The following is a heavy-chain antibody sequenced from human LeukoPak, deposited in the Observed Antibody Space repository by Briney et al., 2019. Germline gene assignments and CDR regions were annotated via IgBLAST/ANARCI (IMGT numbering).Heavy chain of an antibody. CDR3: ARSRPTPGFGARRHGNYFDY. D-gene: IGHD3-10*01. Sequence: PSETLSLTCAVSGGSISSGGYSWSWIRQPPGKGLEWIGYIYHSGSTNYNPSLKSRVTISVDTSKNQFSLKLSSVTAADTAVYYCARSRPTPGFGARRHGNYFDYWGQGTLVTVSS. J-gene: IGHJ4*02. CDR2: IYHSGST. V-gene: IGHV4-30-2*01. CDR1: GGSISSGGYS.